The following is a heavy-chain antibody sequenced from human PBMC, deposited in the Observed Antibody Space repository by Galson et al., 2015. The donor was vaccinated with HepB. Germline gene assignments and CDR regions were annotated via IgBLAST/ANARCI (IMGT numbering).Heavy chain of an antibody. J-gene: IGHJ6*02. CDR3: ARWSSRGPNYYYNGMDV. V-gene: IGHV3-66*02. D-gene: IGHD4-23*01. CDR2: TYSGGST. Sequence: SLRLSCAASGFTVSTNYMSWVRQAPGKGLEWVSATYSGGSTYYADSVTGRFTISRDDSKNTLYLQMNSLRVEDTAVYYCARWSSRGPNYYYNGMDVWGQGTTVTVSS. CDR1: GFTVSTNY.